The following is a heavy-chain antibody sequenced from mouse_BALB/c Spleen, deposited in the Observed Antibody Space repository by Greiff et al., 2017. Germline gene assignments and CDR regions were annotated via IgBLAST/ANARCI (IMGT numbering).Heavy chain of an antibody. J-gene: IGHJ4*01. CDR3: TPCITTDYAMDY. CDR2: IYPGNSDT. Sequence: EVQLQQSGTVLARPGASVKMSCKASGYSFTSYWMHWVKQRPGQGLEWIGAIYPGNSDTSYNQKFKGKAKLTAVTSASTAYMELSSLTNEDSAVYYCTPCITTDYAMDYWGQGTSVTVSS. CDR1: GYSFTSYW. V-gene: IGHV1-5*01. D-gene: IGHD1-1*01.